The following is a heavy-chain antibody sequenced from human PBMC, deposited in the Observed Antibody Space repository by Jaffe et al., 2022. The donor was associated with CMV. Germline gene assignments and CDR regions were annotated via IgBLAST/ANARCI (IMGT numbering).Heavy chain of an antibody. J-gene: IGHJ4*02. V-gene: IGHV4-59*01. CDR2: IYYSGST. D-gene: IGHD3-16*01. CDR3: ASFWWKGFDY. Sequence: QVQLQESGPGLVKPSETLSLTCTVSGGSISSYYWSWIRQPPGKGLEWIGYIYYSGSTNYNPSLKSRVTISVDTSKNQFSLKLSSVTAADTAVYYCASFWWKGFDYWGQGTLVTVSS. CDR1: GGSISSYY.